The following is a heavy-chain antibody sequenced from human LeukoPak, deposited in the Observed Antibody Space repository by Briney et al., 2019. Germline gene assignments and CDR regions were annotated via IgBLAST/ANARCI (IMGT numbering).Heavy chain of an antibody. V-gene: IGHV3-21*01. CDR2: ISSSSSYI. D-gene: IGHD5-24*01. Sequence: GGSLRLSCEASGFDFSDFFMDWVRQAPGKGLEWVSSISSSSSYIYYADSVKGRFTISRDNAKNSLYLQMNSLGAEDTAVYYCARGMATIDGYYYYMDVWGKGTTVTVSS. J-gene: IGHJ6*03. CDR3: ARGMATIDGYYYYMDV. CDR1: GFDFSDFF.